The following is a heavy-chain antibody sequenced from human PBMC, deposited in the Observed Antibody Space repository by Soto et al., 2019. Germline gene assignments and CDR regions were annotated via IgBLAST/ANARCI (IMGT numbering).Heavy chain of an antibody. Sequence: PGGSLRLSCAASGFRFSDHYMTWIRQAPGKGLEWVSYISGSGSTIHYTHSVKGRFTVSRDNAKNSVYLQMNSLRAEDTAVYFCAGDVHYYASDYWGQGTLVTVTS. CDR2: ISGSGSTI. J-gene: IGHJ4*02. V-gene: IGHV3-11*01. CDR1: GFRFSDHY. CDR3: AGDVHYYASDY. D-gene: IGHD3-10*01.